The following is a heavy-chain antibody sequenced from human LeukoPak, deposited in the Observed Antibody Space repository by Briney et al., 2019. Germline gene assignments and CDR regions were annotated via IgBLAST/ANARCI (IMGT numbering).Heavy chain of an antibody. CDR3: ARPYCSSTSCYISAFDI. Sequence: SETLSLTCTLSGGSISSSRYYWGWLRQPPGRGLEWLGCIYYSGSTYYNPSLKRRVTISVDTSNKHFSLTLTSVTAADTAVYSCARPYCSSTSCYISAFDIWGEGTMVTVSS. V-gene: IGHV4-39*02. CDR2: IYYSGST. D-gene: IGHD2-2*02. CDR1: GGSISSSRYY. J-gene: IGHJ3*02.